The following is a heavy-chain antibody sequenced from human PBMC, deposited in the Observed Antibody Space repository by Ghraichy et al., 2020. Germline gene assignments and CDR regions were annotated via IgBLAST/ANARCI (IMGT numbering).Heavy chain of an antibody. V-gene: IGHV4-59*01. CDR3: AREVVGATISHYYYMDV. CDR1: GGSISSYY. J-gene: IGHJ6*03. D-gene: IGHD1-26*01. CDR2: IYYSGST. Sequence: SETLSLTCTVSGGSISSYYWSWIRQLPGKGLEWIGYIYYSGSTNYNPSLKSRVTISVDTSKNQFSLKLSSVTAADTAVYYCAREVVGATISHYYYMDVWGKGTTVTVSS.